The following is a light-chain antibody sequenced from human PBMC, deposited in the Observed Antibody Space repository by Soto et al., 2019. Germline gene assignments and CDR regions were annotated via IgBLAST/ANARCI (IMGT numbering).Light chain of an antibody. CDR3: SSYTSSSTYA. Sequence: QSVLTQPASVSGSPGQSITISCTGTSSDVGGYNYVSWYQQHPGKAPKLMIYDVSNRPSGVSIRFSGSKSGNTASLTISGLQAEDEADYYCSSYTSSSTYAFGTGTKVTVL. CDR2: DVS. CDR1: SSDVGGYNY. J-gene: IGLJ1*01. V-gene: IGLV2-14*01.